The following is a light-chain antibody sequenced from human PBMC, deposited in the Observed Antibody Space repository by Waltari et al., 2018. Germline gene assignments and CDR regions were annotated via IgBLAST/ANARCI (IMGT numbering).Light chain of an antibody. CDR1: QSINIW. J-gene: IGKJ4*01. V-gene: IGKV1-5*03. CDR2: KAS. Sequence: DIQMTQSPSTLSASVGDRVTLTCRASQSINIWLAWYQQKPGQAPKFLIYKASNLQSGVPSRFSGSGSGTEFTLTISSLQPDDFATYYCQHYNTYPLTFGGGTKVEIK. CDR3: QHYNTYPLT.